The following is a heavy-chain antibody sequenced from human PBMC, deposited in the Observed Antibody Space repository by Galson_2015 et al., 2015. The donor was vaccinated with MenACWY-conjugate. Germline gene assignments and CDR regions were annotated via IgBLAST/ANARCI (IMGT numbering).Heavy chain of an antibody. CDR3: AKGGIVVVTYSDY. Sequence: SLRLSCAASGFTFSSYAMSWVRQAPGKGLEWVSAISGSGGSTYYADSVKGRFTISRDNSKNTLYLQMNSLRAEDTAVYYCAKGGIVVVTYSDYWGQGTLVTVSS. J-gene: IGHJ4*02. CDR2: ISGSGGST. V-gene: IGHV3-23*01. CDR1: GFTFSSYA. D-gene: IGHD2-21*02.